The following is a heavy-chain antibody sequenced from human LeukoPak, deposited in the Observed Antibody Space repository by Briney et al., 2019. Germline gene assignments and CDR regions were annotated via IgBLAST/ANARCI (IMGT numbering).Heavy chain of an antibody. CDR2: ISSSSSYI. J-gene: IGHJ4*02. CDR1: GFTFSTYG. Sequence: GGSLRLSCAASGFTFSTYGMNWVRQAPGKGLEWVSYISSSSSYIYYADSVKGRFTTSRDNAKNSLYLQMNSLRAEDTAVYYCGRDRSSVVAGIGYWGQGTLVTVSS. CDR3: GRDRSSVVAGIGY. D-gene: IGHD6-19*01. V-gene: IGHV3-21*01.